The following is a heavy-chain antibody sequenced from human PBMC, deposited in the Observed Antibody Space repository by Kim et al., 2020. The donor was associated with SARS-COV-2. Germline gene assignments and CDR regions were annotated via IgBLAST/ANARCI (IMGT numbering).Heavy chain of an antibody. Sequence: GGSLRLSCTASEFTFTTVWMNWVRQAPGKGLEWVGLLKNKADGGTSDYAAPVKGRFSISWDDSKSTLYLQMHSLKLEATDVYYCVTELSGAFHIWGQGT. V-gene: IGHV3-15*01. CDR1: EFTFTTVW. J-gene: IGHJ3*02. CDR3: VTELSGAFHI. D-gene: IGHD3-3*01. CDR2: LKNKADGGTS.